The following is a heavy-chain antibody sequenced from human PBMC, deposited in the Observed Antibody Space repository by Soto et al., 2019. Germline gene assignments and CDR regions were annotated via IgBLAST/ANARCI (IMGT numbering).Heavy chain of an antibody. CDR1: GFPFNSYG. Sequence: PGGSLRLSCAASGFPFNSYGMHWVRQAPGKGLEWVAVISYDGSNKYYADSVKGRFTISRDNSKNTLYLQMNSLRAEDTAVYYCAKEQGAAAAIDYWGQGTLVTVSS. CDR2: ISYDGSNK. J-gene: IGHJ4*02. D-gene: IGHD6-13*01. V-gene: IGHV3-30*18. CDR3: AKEQGAAAAIDY.